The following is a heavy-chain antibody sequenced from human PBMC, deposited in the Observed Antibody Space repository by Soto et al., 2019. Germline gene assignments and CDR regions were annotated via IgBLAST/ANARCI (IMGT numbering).Heavy chain of an antibody. CDR3: ARGRIAAVRMDV. CDR2: IIPIFGTA. D-gene: IGHD6-13*01. J-gene: IGHJ6*02. CDR1: GGTFSSYA. Sequence: SVKVSCKASGGTFSSYAISWVRQAPGQGLEWMGGIIPIFGTADYAQKFQGRVTITADESTSTAYMELSSLRSEDTAVYYCARGRIAAVRMDVWGQGTTVTVSS. V-gene: IGHV1-69*13.